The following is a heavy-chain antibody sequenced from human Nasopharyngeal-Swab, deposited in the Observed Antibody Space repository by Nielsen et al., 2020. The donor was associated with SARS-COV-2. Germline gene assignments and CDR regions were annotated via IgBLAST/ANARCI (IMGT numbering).Heavy chain of an antibody. CDR1: GFPFNIYW. CDR3: AKDMSPNTYYYYMDV. V-gene: IGHV3-7*03. CDR2: IKQDGSEK. D-gene: IGHD3-10*02. J-gene: IGHJ6*03. Sequence: GESLKISCAASGFPFNIYWMSWVRQAPGKGLEWVANIKQDGSEKYYVNSVKGRFTISRDNAKNSLYLQMNSLRAEDTALYYCAKDMSPNTYYYYMDVWGKGTTVTVSS.